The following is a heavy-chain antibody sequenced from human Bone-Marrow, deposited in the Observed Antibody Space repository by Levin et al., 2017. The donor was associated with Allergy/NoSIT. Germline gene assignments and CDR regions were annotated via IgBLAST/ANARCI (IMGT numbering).Heavy chain of an antibody. CDR3: AREGGSASGTYYSLDS. Sequence: ETLSLTCAASGFTFSSHWMHWVRQAPGKGLVWVSRISTDGTTTAYADSVKGRFTISRDNAKNTLSLQMNILRDEDTAVYYCAREGGSASGTYYSLDSWGQGTLVTVSS. V-gene: IGHV3-74*01. CDR1: GFTFSSHW. D-gene: IGHD3-10*01. J-gene: IGHJ4*02. CDR2: ISTDGTTT.